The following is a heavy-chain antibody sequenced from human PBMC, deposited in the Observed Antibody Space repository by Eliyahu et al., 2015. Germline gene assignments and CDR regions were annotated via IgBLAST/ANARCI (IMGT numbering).Heavy chain of an antibody. J-gene: IGHJ4*02. Sequence: QVQLQQSGPGLVXPSQTXSLTCXXSGYXVSNXDTAWVWIRQSPSRGLEWLGRTYFRSRWYTHYALSVRSRIIVNSDTSKNQISLQLNSVTPEDTAVYYCARQTSYFDTWGQGTLVTVSS. CDR3: ARQTSYFDT. CDR1: GYXVSNXDTA. V-gene: IGHV6-1*01. CDR2: TYFRSRWYT.